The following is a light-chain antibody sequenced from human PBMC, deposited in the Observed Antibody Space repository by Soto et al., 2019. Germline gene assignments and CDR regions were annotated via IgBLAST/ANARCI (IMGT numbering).Light chain of an antibody. V-gene: IGKV1-5*01. J-gene: IGKJ1*01. CDR2: DAS. CDR1: QSISSW. CDR3: QHYGGMWA. Sequence: DIQMTQSPSTLSASVGSRFTITCRASQSISSWLAWYQQKPGKAPKVLIYDASNLESGVPSRFSGSGSGTEFILSINSLKPDDFATYYCQHYGGMWAFGHGTKVDIK.